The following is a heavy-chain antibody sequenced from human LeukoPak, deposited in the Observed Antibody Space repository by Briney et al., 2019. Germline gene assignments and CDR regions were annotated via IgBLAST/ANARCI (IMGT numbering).Heavy chain of an antibody. V-gene: IGHV1-69*05. J-gene: IGHJ4*02. CDR1: GGILHSYG. Sequence: GSSVKVSCKASGGILHSYGISWVRQAPGQGLEWMGGIIPIFGTADYAQRFQGRVTITTDESTSTTYMELSSLRSEDTAVYYCARDPKRRIQLWLRRGYFDYWGQGTLVTVSS. D-gene: IGHD5-18*01. CDR3: ARDPKRRIQLWLRRGYFDY. CDR2: IIPIFGTA.